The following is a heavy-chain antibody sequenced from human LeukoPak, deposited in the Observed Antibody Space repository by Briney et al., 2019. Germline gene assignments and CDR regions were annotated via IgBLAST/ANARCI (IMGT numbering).Heavy chain of an antibody. V-gene: IGHV3-33*01. CDR2: IWYDGSNK. CDR3: ARDLARYYYGSRWFDP. Sequence: GGSLRLSCAASGFTFSSYGMHWVRQAPGKGLEWGAVIWYDGSNKYYADSVKGRFTISRDNSKNTLYLQMNSLRAEDTAVYYCARDLARYYYGSRWFDPWGQGTLVTVSS. J-gene: IGHJ5*02. D-gene: IGHD3-10*01. CDR1: GFTFSSYG.